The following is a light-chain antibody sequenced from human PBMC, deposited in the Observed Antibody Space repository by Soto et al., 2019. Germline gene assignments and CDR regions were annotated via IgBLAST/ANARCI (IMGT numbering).Light chain of an antibody. CDR3: QRYNSFPYT. CDR1: QSISSW. Sequence: DIQMTQSPSTLSASVGDRVTITCRASQSISSWLAWYQQKPGKAPKLLIYKASSLESGVPSSFSGSGSGTEFTLTIRSLQPDDFATYYCQRYNSFPYTFGQGTKLEIK. J-gene: IGKJ2*01. V-gene: IGKV1-5*03. CDR2: KAS.